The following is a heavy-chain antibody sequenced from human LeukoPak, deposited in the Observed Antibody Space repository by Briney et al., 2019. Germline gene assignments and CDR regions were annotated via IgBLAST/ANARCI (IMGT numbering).Heavy chain of an antibody. CDR3: AREGFRELSHFDY. Sequence: PSETLSLTCVVSGGSFSGDYWSWVRQPPGRGGEWRGEINHSGRTNYNPAPKRRATISVDTSKTQFSLKLSSVTAADTAVYYCAREGFRELSHFDYWGQGTLVTVSS. CDR1: GGSFSGDY. D-gene: IGHD3-10*01. J-gene: IGHJ4*02. V-gene: IGHV4-34*01. CDR2: INHSGRT.